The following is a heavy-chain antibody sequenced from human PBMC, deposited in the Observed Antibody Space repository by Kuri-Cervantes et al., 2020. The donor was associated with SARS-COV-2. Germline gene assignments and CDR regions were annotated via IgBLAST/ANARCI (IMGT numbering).Heavy chain of an antibody. CDR2: INADNDNT. CDR3: ARVQRGDSYYYGMDV. Sequence: ASVKVSCKAYGYTFTSNAMHWVRQAPGQRLGWMGWINADNDNTNYSQKFQGRVSITRDTSASTAYMVLGSLRSEDTAVYYCARVQRGDSYYYGMDVWGQGTTVTVSS. J-gene: IGHJ6*02. D-gene: IGHD2-21*02. CDR1: GYTFTSNA. V-gene: IGHV1-3*01.